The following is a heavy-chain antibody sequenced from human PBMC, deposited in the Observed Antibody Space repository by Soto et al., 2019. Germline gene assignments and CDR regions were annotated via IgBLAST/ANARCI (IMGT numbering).Heavy chain of an antibody. CDR1: GFTFSSYA. CDR2: ISGSGGST. Sequence: PGGSLRLSCAASGFTFSSYALSWVRPAPGKGLEWVSAISGSGGSTYYADSVKGRFTISRDNSKNTLYLKMNSLRAEDTAVYYCAKAPARISGPRLNWFDPWGQGTLVTVSS. V-gene: IGHV3-23*01. CDR3: AKAPARISGPRLNWFDP. J-gene: IGHJ5*02. D-gene: IGHD2-15*01.